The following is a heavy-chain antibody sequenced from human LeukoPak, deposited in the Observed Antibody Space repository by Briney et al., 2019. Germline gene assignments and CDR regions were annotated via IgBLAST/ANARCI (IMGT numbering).Heavy chain of an antibody. J-gene: IGHJ4*02. D-gene: IGHD6-19*01. CDR1: GFTFSSYA. CDR2: ISGSGGST. CDR3: AKDVGDSSGWYLVY. V-gene: IGHV3-23*01. Sequence: GGSLRLSCAASGFTFSSYAMSWVRQAPGKGLEWVSAISGSGGSTYYADSVKGWFTISRDNSKNTLYLQMNSLRAEDTAVYYCAKDVGDSSGWYLVYWGQGTLVTVSS.